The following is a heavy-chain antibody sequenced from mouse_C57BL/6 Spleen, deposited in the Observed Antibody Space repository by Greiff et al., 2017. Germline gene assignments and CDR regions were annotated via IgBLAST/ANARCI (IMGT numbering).Heavy chain of an antibody. CDR2: INPNNGGT. CDR1: GYTFTDYN. D-gene: IGHD2-5*01. V-gene: IGHV1-22*01. CDR3: ARYRYSNYVGFAY. J-gene: IGHJ3*01. Sequence: EVQLQQSGPELVKPGASVKMSCKASGYTFTDYNMHWVKQSHGKSLEWIGYINPNNGGTSYNQKFKGKATLTVNKSSSTAYMELRSLTSEDSAVYYCARYRYSNYVGFAYWGQGTLVTVSA.